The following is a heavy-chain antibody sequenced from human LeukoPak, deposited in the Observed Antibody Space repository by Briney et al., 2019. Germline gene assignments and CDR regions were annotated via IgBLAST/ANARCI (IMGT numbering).Heavy chain of an antibody. J-gene: IGHJ6*04. Sequence: SETLSLTCAVYGGSFSGYYWSWIRQPPGKGLEWIGEVNHSGSTNYNPSLESRVTISVDTSKNQFSLKLTSVTAADTAVFYCARGRGKFYGSGSYYNGDYGMDVWGKGTTVTVSS. CDR1: GGSFSGYY. V-gene: IGHV4-34*01. CDR2: VNHSGST. D-gene: IGHD3-10*01. CDR3: ARGRGKFYGSGSYYNGDYGMDV.